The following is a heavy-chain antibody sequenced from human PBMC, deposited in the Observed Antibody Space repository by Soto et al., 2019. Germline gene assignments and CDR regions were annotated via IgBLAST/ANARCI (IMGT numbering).Heavy chain of an antibody. D-gene: IGHD2-21*02. CDR2: INPSGGST. Sequence: GASGKVSCKASGYTFTSYYMHWVRQAPGQGLEWMGIINPSGGSTSYAQKFQGRVTMTRDTSTSTVYMELSSLRSEDTAVYYCARDPYCGGDCFRIFDYWGQGTLVTVSS. CDR3: ARDPYCGGDCFRIFDY. J-gene: IGHJ4*02. CDR1: GYTFTSYY. V-gene: IGHV1-46*01.